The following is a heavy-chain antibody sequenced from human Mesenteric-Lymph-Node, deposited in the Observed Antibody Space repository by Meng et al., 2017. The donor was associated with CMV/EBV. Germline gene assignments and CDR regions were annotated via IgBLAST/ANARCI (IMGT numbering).Heavy chain of an antibody. CDR2: IIPIFAKP. J-gene: IGHJ5*02. Sequence: KAFGGTFSTYAINWVRQAPGQGLEWMGGIIPIFAKPNYAQKFQARVAISTDESTSTVYMELSSLRSEDTAVYYCAGVPGAYLNGQFDPWGQGTLVTVSS. V-gene: IGHV1-69*05. CDR1: GGTFSTYA. CDR3: AGVPGAYLNGQFDP. D-gene: IGHD2-8*01.